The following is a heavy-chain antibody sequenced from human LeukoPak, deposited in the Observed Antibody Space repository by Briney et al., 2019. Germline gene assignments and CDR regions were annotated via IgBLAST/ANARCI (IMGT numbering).Heavy chain of an antibody. Sequence: HSGGSLRLSCAVSGITLSNYGMTWVRQAPGKGLEWVAGISDTGGRTNYADSVKGRFTISRDNPKNTLYLQMNSLRAEDTAVYYCAKAVLRYFDRVRTGCSFDYWGQGTLVTVSS. V-gene: IGHV3-23*01. CDR1: GITLSNYG. D-gene: IGHD3-9*01. J-gene: IGHJ4*02. CDR2: ISDTGGRT. CDR3: AKAVLRYFDRVRTGCSFDY.